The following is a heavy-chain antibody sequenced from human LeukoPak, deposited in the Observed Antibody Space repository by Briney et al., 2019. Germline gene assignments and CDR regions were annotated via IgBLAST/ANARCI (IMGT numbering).Heavy chain of an antibody. CDR2: INAGNGNT. V-gene: IGHV1-3*01. J-gene: IGHJ4*02. Sequence: ASVKVSCKASGYTFTSYAMHWVRQAPGQRLEWMGWINAGNGNTKYSQKFQGRVTMTRDTSTSTVYMELSSLRSEDTAVYYCARVNHYDFWSGYYHFDYWGQGTLVTVSS. CDR3: ARVNHYDFWSGYYHFDY. CDR1: GYTFTSYA. D-gene: IGHD3-3*01.